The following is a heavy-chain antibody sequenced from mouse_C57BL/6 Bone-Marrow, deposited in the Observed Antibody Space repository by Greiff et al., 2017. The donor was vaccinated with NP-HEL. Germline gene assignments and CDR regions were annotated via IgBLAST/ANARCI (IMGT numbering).Heavy chain of an antibody. D-gene: IGHD1-1*01. CDR2: IYPRSGNT. CDR3: ARRSGSSYEAY. J-gene: IGHJ3*01. CDR1: GYTFTSYG. V-gene: IGHV1-81*01. Sequence: QVQLQQSGAELARPGASVKLSCKASGYTFTSYGISWVKQRTGQGLEWIGEIYPRSGNTYYNEKFKGKATLTADKSSSTADMELRSLTSEDSAVYFCARRSGSSYEAYWGQGTLVTVSA.